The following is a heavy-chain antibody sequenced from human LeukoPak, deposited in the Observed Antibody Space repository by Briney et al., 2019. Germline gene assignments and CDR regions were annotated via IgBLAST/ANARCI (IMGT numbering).Heavy chain of an antibody. CDR1: GFTFSSYA. CDR2: ISYDGSNK. Sequence: GRSLRLSCAASGFTFSSYAMHWVRQAPGKGLEWVAVISYDGSNKYYADSVKGRFTISRDNSKNTLYLQMNSLRAEDTAVYYCAKDLGYWGQGTLVTVSS. CDR3: AKDLGY. V-gene: IGHV3-30-3*01. J-gene: IGHJ4*02.